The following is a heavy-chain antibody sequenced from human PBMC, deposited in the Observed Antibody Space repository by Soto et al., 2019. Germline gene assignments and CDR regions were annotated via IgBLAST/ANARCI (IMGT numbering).Heavy chain of an antibody. J-gene: IGHJ4*02. Sequence: VGSLRLSCAASGFTFSSYSMNWVRQAPGKGLEWVSSISSSSYIYYADSVKGRFTISRDNAKNSLYLQMNSLRAEDTAVYYCARDWILKEYYFDYWGQGTLVTVSS. V-gene: IGHV3-21*01. CDR3: ARDWILKEYYFDY. CDR1: GFTFSSYS. CDR2: ISSSSYI. D-gene: IGHD2-2*03.